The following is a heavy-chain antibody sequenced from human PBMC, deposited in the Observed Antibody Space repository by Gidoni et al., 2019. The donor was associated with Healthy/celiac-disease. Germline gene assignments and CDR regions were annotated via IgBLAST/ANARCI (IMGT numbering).Heavy chain of an antibody. V-gene: IGHV6-1*01. CDR1: GDSVSSNSAA. CDR2: TYYRSKWYN. D-gene: IGHD6-19*01. Sequence: QVQLQQSGPGLVKPSQTLSLTCAISGDSVSSNSAAWTWIRQSPSRGLEWLGRTYYRSKWYNDYAVSVKSRITINPDTSKNQFSLQLNSVTPEDTAVYYCARDRDRTGIAVAGRGKKGWFDPWGQGTLVTVSS. J-gene: IGHJ5*02. CDR3: ARDRDRTGIAVAGRGKKGWFDP.